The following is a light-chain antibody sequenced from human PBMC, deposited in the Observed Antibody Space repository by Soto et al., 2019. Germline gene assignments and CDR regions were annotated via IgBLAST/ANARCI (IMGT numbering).Light chain of an antibody. CDR1: QVITTS. CDR3: QQYDSLPYT. CDR2: DES. Sequence: DIRMTQSPSSLSASLGDRITITCQASQVITTSLSWFQQRPGKAPRLLIFDESYLEAGVPSRFSGSGSGTDFSFTISSLQPEDIATYYCQQYDSLPYTFGQGTKLEIK. V-gene: IGKV1-33*01. J-gene: IGKJ2*01.